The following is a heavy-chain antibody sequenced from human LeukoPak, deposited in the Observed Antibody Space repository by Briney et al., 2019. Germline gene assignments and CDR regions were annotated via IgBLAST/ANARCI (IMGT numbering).Heavy chain of an antibody. CDR3: ARGGTYCSSTSCYAVAFDY. V-gene: IGHV1-2*04. CDR2: INPNSGGT. CDR1: GYTFTGYY. Sequence: ASVKVSCKAPGYTFTGYYMHWVRQAPGQGLEWMGWINPNSGGTNYAQKFQGWVTMTRDTSISTAYMELSRLRSDDTAVYYCARGGTYCSSTSCYAVAFDYWGQGTLVTVSS. D-gene: IGHD2-2*01. J-gene: IGHJ4*02.